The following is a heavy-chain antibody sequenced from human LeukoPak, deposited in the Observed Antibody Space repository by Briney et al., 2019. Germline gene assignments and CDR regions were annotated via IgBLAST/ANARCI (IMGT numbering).Heavy chain of an antibody. J-gene: IGHJ3*02. Sequence: ASVKVSCKASGYTFTGYYMHWVRKAPGQGLEWMGCINPNIGGTNYAQKFQGRVTMTRDTSISTPYMEMSRLRSDDTAVYYCARAGPGGGNSNAFDIWGQGTMVTVSS. CDR2: INPNIGGT. CDR1: GYTFTGYY. CDR3: ARAGPGGGNSNAFDI. D-gene: IGHD4-23*01. V-gene: IGHV1-2*02.